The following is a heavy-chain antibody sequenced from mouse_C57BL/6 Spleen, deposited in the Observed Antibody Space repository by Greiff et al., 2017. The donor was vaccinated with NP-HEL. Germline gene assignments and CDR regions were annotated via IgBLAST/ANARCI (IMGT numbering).Heavy chain of an antibody. J-gene: IGHJ3*01. Sequence: QVQLQQPGAELVRPGSSVKLSCKASGYTFTSYWMDWVQQRPGQGLEWIGNIYPSDSETHYNQKFKDKATLTVDKSSSTAYMQLSSLTSEDSAVYYCARGGDYDSWFAYWGQGTLVTVSA. D-gene: IGHD2-4*01. CDR1: GYTFTSYW. V-gene: IGHV1-61*01. CDR2: IYPSDSET. CDR3: ARGGDYDSWFAY.